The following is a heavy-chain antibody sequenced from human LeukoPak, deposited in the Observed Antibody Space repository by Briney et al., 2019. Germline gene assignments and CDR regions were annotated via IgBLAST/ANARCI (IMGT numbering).Heavy chain of an antibody. D-gene: IGHD3-22*01. V-gene: IGHV3-74*01. CDR1: GFTFSSYW. Sequence: GGSLRLSCAASGFTFSSYWMHWVRQAPGKGLVWVSRINSDGSSTSYADSVKGRFTISRDNAKNTLYLQMNSLRAEDTAVYYCAKTKDDSSGLDYWGQGTLVTVSS. CDR3: AKTKDDSSGLDY. J-gene: IGHJ4*02. CDR2: INSDGSST.